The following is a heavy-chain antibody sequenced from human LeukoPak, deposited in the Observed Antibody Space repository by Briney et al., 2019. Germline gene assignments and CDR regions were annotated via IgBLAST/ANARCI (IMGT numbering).Heavy chain of an antibody. CDR3: ARDIAPTTVTTGFDY. J-gene: IGHJ4*02. Sequence: PGGSLRLSCAASGFTFSNAWMSWVRQAPGKGLEWVSYISSSSSTIYYADSVKGRFTISRDNAKNSLYLQMNSLRAEDTAVYYCARDIAPTTVTTGFDYWGQGTLVTVSS. V-gene: IGHV3-48*04. D-gene: IGHD4-17*01. CDR2: ISSSSSTI. CDR1: GFTFSNAW.